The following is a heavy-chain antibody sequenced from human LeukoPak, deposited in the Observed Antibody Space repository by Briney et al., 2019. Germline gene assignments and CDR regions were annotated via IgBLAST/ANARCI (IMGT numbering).Heavy chain of an antibody. CDR3: ARGYDILTGYSPFFYYGMDV. Sequence: PGRSLRLSCTASGFTFGDYAMSWIRQAPGKGLEWVSYISSSSSYTNYADSVKGRFTISRDNAKNSLYLQMNSLRAEDTAVYYCARGYDILTGYSPFFYYGMDVWGKGTTVTVSS. CDR2: ISSSSSYT. D-gene: IGHD3-9*01. V-gene: IGHV3-11*06. J-gene: IGHJ6*04. CDR1: GFTFGDYA.